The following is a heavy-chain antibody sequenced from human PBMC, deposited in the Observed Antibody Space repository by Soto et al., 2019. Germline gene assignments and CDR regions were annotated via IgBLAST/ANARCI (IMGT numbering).Heavy chain of an antibody. V-gene: IGHV1-69*13. CDR3: ARELPLFGGSEPTQRGSFDY. CDR1: GGTFSSYA. J-gene: IGHJ4*02. Sequence: GASVKVSCKASGGTFSSYAISWVRQAPGQGLEWMGGIIPIFGTANYTQKFQGRVTITVDESTSTAYMGLSSLRSEDTAVYYCARELPLFGGSEPTQRGSFDYWGQGTLVTVSS. D-gene: IGHD3-16*01. CDR2: IIPIFGTA.